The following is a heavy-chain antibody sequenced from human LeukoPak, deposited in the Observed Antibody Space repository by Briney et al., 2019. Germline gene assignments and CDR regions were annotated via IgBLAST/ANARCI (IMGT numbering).Heavy chain of an antibody. Sequence: SETLSLTCTVSDGSITTYYWSWIRQSPEKGLQFIGSFYHTGSTNYNPSLESRVTISEDTSKNQISLDLTSVTAADTAVYYCATSITWPNVFDYWGQGTLVTVSS. CDR2: FYHTGST. D-gene: IGHD2-21*01. J-gene: IGHJ4*02. CDR3: ATSITWPNVFDY. CDR1: DGSITTYY. V-gene: IGHV4-59*03.